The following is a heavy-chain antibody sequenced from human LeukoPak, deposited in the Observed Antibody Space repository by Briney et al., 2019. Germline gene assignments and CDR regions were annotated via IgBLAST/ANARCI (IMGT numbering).Heavy chain of an antibody. CDR1: GDSVTSRTYY. Sequence: PSETLSLTCTVSGDSVTSRTYYWVWIRQPPGKGLEWIGSLYYSGNTYYNPSLKSRVTISVGTSKNQFSLELTSVTAADTAVYYCARRPGGNSYYFNFWGQGTLVTVSS. CDR3: ARRPGGNSYYFNF. CDR2: LYYSGNT. V-gene: IGHV4-39*01. D-gene: IGHD4-23*01. J-gene: IGHJ4*02.